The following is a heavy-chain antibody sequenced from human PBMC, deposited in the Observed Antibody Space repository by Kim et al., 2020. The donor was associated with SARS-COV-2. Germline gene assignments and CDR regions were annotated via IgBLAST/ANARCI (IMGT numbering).Heavy chain of an antibody. Sequence: YAESVKGRFTISRDTSKNTLYLQMKSLRPEDTAIYFCARETADTSSSYFDYWGQGTLVTVSS. CDR3: ARETADTSSSYFDY. V-gene: IGHV3-30*01. J-gene: IGHJ4*02. D-gene: IGHD2-2*01.